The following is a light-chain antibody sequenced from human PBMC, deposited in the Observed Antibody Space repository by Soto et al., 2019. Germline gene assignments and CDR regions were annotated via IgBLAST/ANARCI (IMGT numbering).Light chain of an antibody. J-gene: IGKJ1*01. CDR2: DAS. V-gene: IGKV1-5*01. Sequence: DIQVPRSPSTLSASVGDRVTSTCRARQSIRCSLARYQRDPGKAPTLLIYDASILESWDPSRFSGSGSRTQFTLTTSSLQPDYCATYFCQQYNSYSLPWTFGQGTKVDI. CDR3: QQYNSYSLPWT. CDR1: QSIRCS.